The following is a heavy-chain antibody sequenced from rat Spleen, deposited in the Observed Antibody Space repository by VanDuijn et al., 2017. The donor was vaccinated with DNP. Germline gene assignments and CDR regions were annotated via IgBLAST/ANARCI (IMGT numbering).Heavy chain of an antibody. CDR1: GFTFSDHN. D-gene: IGHD1-4*01. J-gene: IGHJ2*01. Sequence: EVQLVESGGGLVQPGRSLILSCTASGFTFSDHNMAWVRQAPKKGLEWVATISYDGSSTYYRDSVKGRFIISRNNAKSTLYLQMDSLRSDDTATYYCAGRPPPTRGPFDYWGQGSMVTVPS. CDR2: ISYDGSST. CDR3: AGRPPPTRGPFDY. V-gene: IGHV5-7*01.